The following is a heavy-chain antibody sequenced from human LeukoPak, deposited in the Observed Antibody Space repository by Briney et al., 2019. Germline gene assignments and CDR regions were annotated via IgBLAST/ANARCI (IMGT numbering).Heavy chain of an antibody. Sequence: SETLSLTCTVSGGSISSGGYYWSWIRQPPGKGLEWIGEINHSGSTNYNPSLKSRVTISVDTSKNQFSLKLSSVTAADTAVYYCARGRRNSGSYPSYWYFDLWGRGTLVTVSS. CDR2: INHSGST. CDR1: GGSISSGGYY. V-gene: IGHV4-39*07. J-gene: IGHJ2*01. D-gene: IGHD1-26*01. CDR3: ARGRRNSGSYPSYWYFDL.